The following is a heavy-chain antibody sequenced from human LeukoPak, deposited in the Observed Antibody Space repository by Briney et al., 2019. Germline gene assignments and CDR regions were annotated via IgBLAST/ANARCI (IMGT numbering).Heavy chain of an antibody. CDR2: ISYDGNNK. V-gene: IGHV3-30*18. Sequence: GGSLRLSCAAPGFTFSSYGMHWVRQAPGKGLEWVAVISYDGNNKYYADSVKGRFTISRDNSKNTLYLQMNSLRAEDTAVYYCAKSMGDTAEVDIDYWGQGTLVTVSS. J-gene: IGHJ4*02. CDR3: AKSMGDTAEVDIDY. D-gene: IGHD5-18*01. CDR1: GFTFSSYG.